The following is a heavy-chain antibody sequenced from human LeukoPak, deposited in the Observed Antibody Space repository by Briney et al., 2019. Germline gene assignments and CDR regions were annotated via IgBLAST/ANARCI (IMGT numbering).Heavy chain of an antibody. D-gene: IGHD3-10*02. Sequence: SETLSLTCAVYGGSFSGYYWSWIRQPPGKGLEWIGTIYHSGTTYYNPSLKSRVTISVDTSKNEFSLKLSSVTAADTAVYYCARGQYYYVGGDFDYWGQGTLVTVSS. V-gene: IGHV4-34*01. CDR3: ARGQYYYVGGDFDY. CDR1: GGSFSGYY. J-gene: IGHJ4*02. CDR2: IYHSGTT.